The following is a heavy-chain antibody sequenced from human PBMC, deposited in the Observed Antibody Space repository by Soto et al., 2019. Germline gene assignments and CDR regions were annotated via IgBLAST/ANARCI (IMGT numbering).Heavy chain of an antibody. J-gene: IGHJ6*02. CDR2: ISAYNGNT. Sequence: QVQLVQSGAEVKKPGASVKVSCKASGYTFTTYGISWVRQAPGQGLEWMGWISAYNGNTNYAQKSRGRGTRNPDTSTSTAYMELRSLRSDDTAVYYCARQQWLYYYYGMDVWGQGTTVTVSS. V-gene: IGHV1-18*01. D-gene: IGHD6-19*01. CDR1: GYTFTTYG. CDR3: ARQQWLYYYYGMDV.